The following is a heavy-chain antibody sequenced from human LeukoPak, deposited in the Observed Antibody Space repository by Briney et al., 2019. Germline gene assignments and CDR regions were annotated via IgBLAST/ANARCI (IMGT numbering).Heavy chain of an antibody. V-gene: IGHV1-3*01. J-gene: IGHJ4*02. Sequence: ASVKVSCKASGYTFTSYAMHWVRQAPGQRLEWMGWINAGNGNTKYSQEFQGRVTMTTDTSTSTAYMELRRLRSDDTAVYYCATDHSGYSYGYDFDYWGQGTLVTVSS. CDR1: GYTFTSYA. D-gene: IGHD5-18*01. CDR3: ATDHSGYSYGYDFDY. CDR2: INAGNGNT.